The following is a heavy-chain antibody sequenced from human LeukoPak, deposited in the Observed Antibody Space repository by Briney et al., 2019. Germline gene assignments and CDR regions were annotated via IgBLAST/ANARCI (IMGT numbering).Heavy chain of an antibody. CDR1: GYSISSGYY. D-gene: IGHD1-7*01. J-gene: IGHJ4*02. CDR3: ARPGTSNSYRY. Sequence: SETLSLTCTVSGYSISSGYYWSWIRQPPGKGLEWIGEINHSGSTNYNPSLKSRVTISVDTSKNQFSLKLSSVTAADTAVYYCARPGTSNSYRYWGQGTLVTVSS. V-gene: IGHV4-38-2*02. CDR2: INHSGST.